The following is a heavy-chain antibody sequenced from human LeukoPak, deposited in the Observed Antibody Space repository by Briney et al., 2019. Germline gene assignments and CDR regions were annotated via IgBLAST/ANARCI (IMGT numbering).Heavy chain of an antibody. D-gene: IGHD3-9*01. J-gene: IGHJ6*02. V-gene: IGHV3-30-3*01. Sequence: PGGSLRLSCAASGFTFSSYAMHWVRQAPGKGLEWVAVISYDGSNKYYADSVKGRFTISRDNSKNTLYLQMNSLRAEDTAVYYCARGGCSSTSCSTDRSLRYFDWLLTNYYYYGMDVWGQGTTVTVS. CDR2: ISYDGSNK. CDR3: ARGGCSSTSCSTDRSLRYFDWLLTNYYYYGMDV. CDR1: GFTFSSYA.